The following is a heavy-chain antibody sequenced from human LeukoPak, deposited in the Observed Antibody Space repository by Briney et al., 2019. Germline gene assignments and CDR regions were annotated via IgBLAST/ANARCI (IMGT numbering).Heavy chain of an antibody. J-gene: IGHJ4*02. V-gene: IGHV3-23*01. CDR3: ATKGGNLGYCSSTSCPLLGY. CDR2: ISGSGGST. D-gene: IGHD2-2*01. CDR1: GFTFSSYA. Sequence: PGGSLRLSCAASGFTFSSYAMSWVRQAPGKGLEWVSAISGSGGSTYYADSVKGRLTISRDNSKNTLYLQMNSLRAEDTAVYYCATKGGNLGYCSSTSCPLLGYWGQGTLVTVSS.